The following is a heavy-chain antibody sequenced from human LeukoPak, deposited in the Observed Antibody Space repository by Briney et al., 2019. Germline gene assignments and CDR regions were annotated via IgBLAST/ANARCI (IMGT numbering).Heavy chain of an antibody. J-gene: IGHJ4*02. D-gene: IGHD3-22*01. CDR1: GGSISSSNW. CDR2: IYHSGST. CDR3: ACIMEKLLYDSGIDY. V-gene: IGHV4-4*02. Sequence: SETLSLICAVSGGSISSSNWWSWVRQPPGKGLEWIGEIYHSGSTNYNPSLKRRVTLPVDKSKNAFSLKLSSVTAADTAGYYCACIMEKLLYDSGIDYWEQGTLVTVSS.